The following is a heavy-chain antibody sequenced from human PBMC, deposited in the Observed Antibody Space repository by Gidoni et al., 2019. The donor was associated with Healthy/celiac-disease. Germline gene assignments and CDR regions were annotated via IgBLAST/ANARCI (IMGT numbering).Heavy chain of an antibody. D-gene: IGHD3-9*01. J-gene: IGHJ6*02. Sequence: QVQLVESGGGVVQPGRSLRLSCAASGFTFSSYAMHWVRQAPGKGLEWVAVISYDGSNKYYADSVKGRFTISRDNSKNTLYLQMNSLRAEDTAVYYCARENYDILTGYYNYYYGMDVWGQGTTVTVSS. CDR3: ARENYDILTGYYNYYYGMDV. CDR2: ISYDGSNK. CDR1: GFTFSSYA. V-gene: IGHV3-30-3*01.